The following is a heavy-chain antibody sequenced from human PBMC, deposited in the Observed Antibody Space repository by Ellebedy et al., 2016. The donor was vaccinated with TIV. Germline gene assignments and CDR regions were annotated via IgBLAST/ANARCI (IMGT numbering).Heavy chain of an antibody. J-gene: IGHJ4*02. CDR2: IRQDGSEK. Sequence: GGSLRLSCAASGFSFSTYWMSWVRQAPGKGLEWVANIRQDGSEKYYVDSVKGRFTVSRDNAKNSLFLQMNSLGGEDTAVYYCARGGVVAGADYWGQGTLVTVSS. CDR3: ARGGVVAGADY. V-gene: IGHV3-7*03. D-gene: IGHD6-19*01. CDR1: GFSFSTYW.